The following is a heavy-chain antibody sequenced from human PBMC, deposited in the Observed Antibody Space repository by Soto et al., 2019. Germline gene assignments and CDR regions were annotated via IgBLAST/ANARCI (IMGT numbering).Heavy chain of an antibody. J-gene: IGHJ6*02. CDR2: ISAYNGNT. CDR1: GYTFTSYG. Sequence: ASVKVSCKASGYTFTSYGISWVRQAPGQGLEWMGWISAYNGNTNYAQKLQGGVTMTTDTSTSTAYMELRSLRSDDTAVYYCARGKSPNCSGGSCYVLPYGAYYYYYGMDVWGQGTTVTVSS. D-gene: IGHD2-15*01. CDR3: ARGKSPNCSGGSCYVLPYGAYYYYYGMDV. V-gene: IGHV1-18*01.